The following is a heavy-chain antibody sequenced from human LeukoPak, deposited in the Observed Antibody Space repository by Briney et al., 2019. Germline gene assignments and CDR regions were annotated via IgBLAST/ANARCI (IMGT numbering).Heavy chain of an antibody. V-gene: IGHV1-18*01. CDR2: ISAYNGNT. CDR1: GYTFTSYG. Sequence: ASVKVSCKASGYTFTSYGISWVRQAPGQELEWMGWISAYNGNTNYAQKLQGRVTMTTDTSTSTAYMELRSLRSDDTAVYYCATIIAVAGSDYWGQGTLVTVSS. J-gene: IGHJ4*02. CDR3: ATIIAVAGSDY. D-gene: IGHD6-19*01.